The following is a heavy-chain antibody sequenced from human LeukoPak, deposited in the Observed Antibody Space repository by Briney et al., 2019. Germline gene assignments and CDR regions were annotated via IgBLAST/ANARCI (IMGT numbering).Heavy chain of an antibody. D-gene: IGHD3-10*01. Sequence: ASVKVSCKASGYTFTSYGISWVRQAPGQGLEWMGIINPSGGSTSYAQNFQGRVTMTRDTSTSTVYMELSSLRSEDTAVYYCARDYYGSGSFEGYWGQGTLVTVSS. CDR1: GYTFTSYG. V-gene: IGHV1-46*01. CDR2: INPSGGST. CDR3: ARDYYGSGSFEGY. J-gene: IGHJ4*02.